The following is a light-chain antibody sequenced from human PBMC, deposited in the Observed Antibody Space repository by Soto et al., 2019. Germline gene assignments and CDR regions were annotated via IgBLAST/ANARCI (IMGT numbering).Light chain of an antibody. Sequence: ESVLTQSPGTLSLSPGQRATLSCGASQSVTNDYLAWYQQKPGQAPRLLLYGASNRATGIPDRFSGSGSGTDFTLTISRLEPEDFAVYSCQQYGTSPYTFGQGTKLEIK. CDR3: QQYGTSPYT. J-gene: IGKJ2*01. CDR2: GAS. V-gene: IGKV3-20*01. CDR1: QSVTNDY.